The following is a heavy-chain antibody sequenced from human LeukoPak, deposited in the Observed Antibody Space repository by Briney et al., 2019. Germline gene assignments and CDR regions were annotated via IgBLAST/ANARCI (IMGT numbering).Heavy chain of an antibody. V-gene: IGHV4-61*02. Sequence: SETLSLTCTVSGGSISSGRNYWSWIRQPAGKGLEWIGRFYPSGSTNYNPSLKSRVTISVDTSKNQFSLKLSSVTAADTAVYYCARVDGSCSGGSCPSGNWFDPWGQGTLVTLSS. CDR2: FYPSGST. D-gene: IGHD2-15*01. CDR1: GGSISSGRNY. J-gene: IGHJ5*02. CDR3: ARVDGSCSGGSCPSGNWFDP.